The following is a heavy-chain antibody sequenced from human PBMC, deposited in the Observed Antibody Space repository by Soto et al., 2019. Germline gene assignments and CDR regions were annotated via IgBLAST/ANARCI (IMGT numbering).Heavy chain of an antibody. Sequence: SETLFLTCTVSGGSISSGDYYWSWIRQPPGKGLEWIGYIYYSGSTYYNPSLKSRVTISVDTSKNQFSLKLSSVTAADTAVYYCARANLRGGGSSSDYWGQGTLVTVSS. CDR2: IYYSGST. J-gene: IGHJ4*02. CDR3: ARANLRGGGSSSDY. CDR1: GGSISSGDYY. V-gene: IGHV4-30-4*01. D-gene: IGHD6-6*01.